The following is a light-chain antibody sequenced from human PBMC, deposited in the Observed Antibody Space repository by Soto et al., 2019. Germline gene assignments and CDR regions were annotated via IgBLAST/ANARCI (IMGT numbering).Light chain of an antibody. CDR1: EDIRTW. J-gene: IGKJ2*01. CDR2: AAS. CDR3: QQANSFPRT. Sequence: DLQMTQSPSSVSASVGDRVTITCLASEDIRTWLAWYQQKPGKAPSLLIYAASTLQSGIPSRFSGSGSGTHFTLTISSLQPEDFATYYCQQANSFPRTFGQGTKLDIK. V-gene: IGKV1-12*01.